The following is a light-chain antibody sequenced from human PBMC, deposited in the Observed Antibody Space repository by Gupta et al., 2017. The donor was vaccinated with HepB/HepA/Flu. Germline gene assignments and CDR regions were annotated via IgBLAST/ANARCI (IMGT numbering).Light chain of an antibody. Sequence: HSALTQPPSVSGSPGQSLTIPCTGTSSDVGSYNRVSWYQQPPGTAPKLMIFEVNNRPSGVPDRFSGSKSGNTASLTISGLQAEDEADYYCSSYTSSSTYVFGGGTRVTVL. V-gene: IGLV2-18*02. J-gene: IGLJ1*01. CDR1: SSDVGSYNR. CDR3: SSYTSSSTYV. CDR2: EVN.